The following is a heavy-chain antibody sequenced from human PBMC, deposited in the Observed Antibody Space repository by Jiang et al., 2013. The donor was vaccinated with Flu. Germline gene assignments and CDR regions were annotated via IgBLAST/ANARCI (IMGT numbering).Heavy chain of an antibody. D-gene: IGHD4-17*01. Sequence: SGAEVKTPGASVKVSCKASEHTFTGYYIHWVRQAPGQGLEWMGWFSPDTGVANYAQKFQVWVTMTRDTSGGTAYMELSRLKSADTAVYYCARARFGEYLDYWGQGTLVSVSS. CDR3: ARARFGEYLDY. CDR1: EHTFTGYY. J-gene: IGHJ4*02. V-gene: IGHV1-2*04. CDR2: FSPDTGVA.